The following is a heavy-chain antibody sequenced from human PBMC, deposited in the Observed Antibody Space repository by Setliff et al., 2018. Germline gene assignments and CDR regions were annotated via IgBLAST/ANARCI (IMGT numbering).Heavy chain of an antibody. CDR2: IYHSGST. CDR3: ARGRRGVRGAIVTFDY. J-gene: IGHJ4*02. V-gene: IGHV4-38-2*02. CDR1: GYSISSGYY. Sequence: SETLSLTCTVSGYSISSGYYWGWIRQPPGKGLEWIGSIYHSGSTYYNPSLKSRVTISVDTSKNQFSLKLSSVTAADTAVYYCARGRRGVRGAIVTFDYWGQGTLVTVSS. D-gene: IGHD3-10*01.